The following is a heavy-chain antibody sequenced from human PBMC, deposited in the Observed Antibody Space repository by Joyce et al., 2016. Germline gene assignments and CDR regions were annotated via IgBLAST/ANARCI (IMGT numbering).Heavy chain of an antibody. Sequence: TFSTHAMYWVRQAPGKGLEWVAIISYDGNNKYYADSVKGRFTISRDNSKDTLYLQINSLRAEDTAVYYCARDKSHTPAHRSYFDYWGQGTLVTVS. J-gene: IGHJ4*02. V-gene: IGHV3-30*04. D-gene: IGHD2-15*01. CDR3: ARDKSHTPAHRSYFDY. CDR1: TFSTHA. CDR2: ISYDGNNK.